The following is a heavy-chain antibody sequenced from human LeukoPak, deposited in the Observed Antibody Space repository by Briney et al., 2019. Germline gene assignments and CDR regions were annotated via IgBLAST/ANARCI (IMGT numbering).Heavy chain of an antibody. V-gene: IGHV4-59*08. CDR3: ARLEAAAGTGGY. J-gene: IGHJ4*02. CDR1: GGSISSYY. D-gene: IGHD6-13*01. CDR2: IYYSGST. Sequence: SETLSLTCTVSGGSISSYYWSWIRQPPGKGLEWIGYIYYSGSTNYNPSLKSRVTISVDTSKNQFSLKLSSVTAADTAVYYCARLEAAAGTGGYWGQGTLVTVSS.